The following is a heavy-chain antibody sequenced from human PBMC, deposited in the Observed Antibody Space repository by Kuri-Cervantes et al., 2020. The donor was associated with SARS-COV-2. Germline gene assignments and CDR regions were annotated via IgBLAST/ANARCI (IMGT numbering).Heavy chain of an antibody. CDR1: GGSISSSSYY. CDR3: ARGYYYYYYMDV. CDR2: IYTSGST. V-gene: IGHV4-39*07. J-gene: IGHJ6*03. Sequence: SETLSLTCTVSGGSISSSSYYWGWIRLPPGKGLEWVGRIYTSGSTNYNPSLKSRVTMSVDTSKNQFSLKLSSVTAADTAVYYCARGYYYYYYMDVWGKGTTVNVSS.